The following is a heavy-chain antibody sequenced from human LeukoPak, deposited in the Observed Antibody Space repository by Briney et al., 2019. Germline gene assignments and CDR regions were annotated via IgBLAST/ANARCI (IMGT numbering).Heavy chain of an antibody. V-gene: IGHV4-59*08. D-gene: IGHD4-23*01. CDR3: ARGVVTPDYYYYGMDV. CDR2: IYYSGST. J-gene: IGHJ6*02. Sequence: PSETLSLTCTVSGGSISSYYWSWMRQPPGKGLEWIGYIYYSGSTNYNPSPKSRVTISVDTSKNQFSLRLNSVTAADTAVYYCARGVVTPDYYYYGMDVWGQGTTVTVSS. CDR1: GGSISSYY.